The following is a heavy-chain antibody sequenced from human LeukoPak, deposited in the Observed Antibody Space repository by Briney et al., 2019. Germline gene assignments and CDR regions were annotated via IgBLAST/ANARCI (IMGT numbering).Heavy chain of an antibody. CDR2: MNPNSGNT. D-gene: IGHD3-3*01. Sequence: GASVKVSCKASGYTFTSYDINWVRQATGQGLEWMGWMNPNSGNTGYAQKFQGRVTITRNTSISTAYMEPSSLRSEDTAVYYCARGASYYGDAFDIWGQGTMVTVSS. J-gene: IGHJ3*02. CDR1: GYTFTSYD. CDR3: ARGASYYGDAFDI. V-gene: IGHV1-8*03.